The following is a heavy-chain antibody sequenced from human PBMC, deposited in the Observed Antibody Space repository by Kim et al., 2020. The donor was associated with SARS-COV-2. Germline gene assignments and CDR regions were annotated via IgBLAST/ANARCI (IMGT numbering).Heavy chain of an antibody. CDR2: MNPNSGNT. Sequence: ASVKVSCKASGYTFSSYDINWVRQATGQGIEWMGWMNPNSGNTGYAQKFQGRVTMTRNTSISTAYMELSSLRSEDTAVYYCARGPHYGSGSSYFDYWGQGTLVTVSS. J-gene: IGHJ4*02. CDR1: GYTFSSYD. D-gene: IGHD3-10*01. CDR3: ARGPHYGSGSSYFDY. V-gene: IGHV1-8*01.